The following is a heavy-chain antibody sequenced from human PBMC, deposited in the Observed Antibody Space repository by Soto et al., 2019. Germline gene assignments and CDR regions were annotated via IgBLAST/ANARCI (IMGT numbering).Heavy chain of an antibody. CDR1: GGSISTYY. Sequence: TLSLTCTVSGGSISTYYWNWIRQSPGKGLEWIGYIYYSGSTNYNPSLKSRVTISVDTSKNQFSLNLTSVTAADTAVYYCARHGSSTVVIPDYWGQGILVTSPQ. D-gene: IGHD2-21*01. J-gene: IGHJ4*02. V-gene: IGHV4-59*08. CDR2: IYYSGST. CDR3: ARHGSSTVVIPDY.